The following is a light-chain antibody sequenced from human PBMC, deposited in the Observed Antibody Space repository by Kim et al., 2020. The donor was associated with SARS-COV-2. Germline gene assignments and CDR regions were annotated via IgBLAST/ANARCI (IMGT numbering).Light chain of an antibody. Sequence: GQRGTISCSGSRSNIGSNVVNWYQQLPGTAPKLLIYSNDYRPSGVPARFSGSKSGTSASLAISGLQSEDEADYYCVAWDDSLNGSVFGGGTKVTVL. J-gene: IGLJ3*02. CDR3: VAWDDSLNGSV. CDR1: RSNIGSNV. CDR2: SND. V-gene: IGLV1-44*01.